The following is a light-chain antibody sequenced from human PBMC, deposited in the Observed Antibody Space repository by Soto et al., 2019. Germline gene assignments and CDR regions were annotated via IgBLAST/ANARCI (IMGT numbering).Light chain of an antibody. Sequence: EIVMTQSPATLSVSPGDRATLSFRAIQSVSSNLAWYQQKPGQAPRLLIYDASNRATGIPARFSGSGSGTDFTLTISSLEPEDFAVYYCQQRSNWPPPFTFGQGTRLEIK. CDR3: QQRSNWPPPFT. CDR1: QSVSSN. CDR2: DAS. V-gene: IGKV3-11*01. J-gene: IGKJ5*01.